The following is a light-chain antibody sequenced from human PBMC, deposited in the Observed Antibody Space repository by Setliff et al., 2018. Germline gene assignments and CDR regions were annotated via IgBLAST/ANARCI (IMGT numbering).Light chain of an antibody. CDR2: EVS. CDR1: SSDVGYYNY. J-gene: IGLJ1*01. V-gene: IGLV2-11*01. CDR3: SSHSSTGTDV. Sequence: QSALTQPRSVSGSPGQSVTISCTGTSSDVGYYNYVSWYQQHPGEAPQLKIYEVSNRPSGVSDRFTGSKSGNTASLTISGLQAGDEADYYCSSHSSTGTDVFGTGTKVTVL.